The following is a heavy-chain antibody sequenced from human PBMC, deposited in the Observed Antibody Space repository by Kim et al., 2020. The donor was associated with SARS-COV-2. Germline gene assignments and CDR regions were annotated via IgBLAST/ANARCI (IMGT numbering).Heavy chain of an antibody. D-gene: IGHD2-15*01. J-gene: IGHJ4*02. V-gene: IGHV4-34*01. CDR3: AARNTVVKGAGDY. CDR1: GGSFSGYY. Sequence: SETLSLTCAVYGGSFSGYYWSWIRQPPGKGLEWIGEINHSGSTNYNPSLKSRVTISVDTSKNQFSLKLSSVTAADTAVYYCAARNTVVKGAGDYWGQGTLVTVSS. CDR2: INHSGST.